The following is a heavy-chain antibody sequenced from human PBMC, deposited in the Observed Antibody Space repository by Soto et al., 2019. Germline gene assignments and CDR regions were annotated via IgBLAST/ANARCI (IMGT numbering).Heavy chain of an antibody. CDR1: GFTFGDYA. V-gene: IGHV3-49*03. D-gene: IGHD3-3*01. Sequence: GGSLRLSCTASGFTFGDYAMSWFRQAPGKGLEWVGFIRSKAYGGTTEYAASVKGRFTISRDDSKSIAYLQMNSLKTEDTAVYHCTRDRITIFGVAAYWGQGTLVTVSS. J-gene: IGHJ4*02. CDR3: TRDRITIFGVAAY. CDR2: IRSKAYGGTT.